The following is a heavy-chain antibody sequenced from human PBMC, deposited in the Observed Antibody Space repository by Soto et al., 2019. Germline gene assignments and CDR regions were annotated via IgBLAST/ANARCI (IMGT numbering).Heavy chain of an antibody. CDR2: ISYDGTNK. CDR1: GFTFRTYG. D-gene: IGHD4-4*01. V-gene: IGHV3-30*18. J-gene: IGHJ6*02. Sequence: QVQLVESGGGEVQPGRSLAISCAGSGFTFRTYGMPWVRQTPGKGLEWVAVISYDGTNKYYSDSVKGRFTISRDNFKNKQTLQMNSMRGDDAADYSYAKDLPQYGNYDYHCYGMYVWSLGTRVTASS. CDR3: AKDLPQYGNYDYHCYGMYV.